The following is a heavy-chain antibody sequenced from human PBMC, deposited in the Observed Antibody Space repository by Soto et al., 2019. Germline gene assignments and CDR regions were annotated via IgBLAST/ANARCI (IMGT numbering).Heavy chain of an antibody. V-gene: IGHV4-34*02. J-gene: IGHJ6*02. D-gene: IGHD1-7*01. CDR2: VDHRGST. CDR3: ARYEYGNSLYGVDV. Sequence: QVHLQQRGAGLLKPSETLSLNCVVSGESFSGYYWSWIRHTPGMGLEWIGEVDHRGSTTYNPSLKNRASISIDSSKNLFSLELTSVTAADTALYFCARYEYGNSLYGVDVWGQGTRVTVSS. CDR1: GESFSGYY.